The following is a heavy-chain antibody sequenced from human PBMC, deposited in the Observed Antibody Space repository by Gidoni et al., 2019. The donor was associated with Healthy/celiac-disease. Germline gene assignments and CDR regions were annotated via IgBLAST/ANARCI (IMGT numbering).Heavy chain of an antibody. CDR2: IYYSGST. Sequence: QLQLQESGPGLVKPSETLSLTCPVSGGSLSSSSYYWGWIRQPPGTGLEWIGSIYYSGSTYYNPSLKSRVTISVDTSKNQFSLKLSSVTAADTAVYYCARCGRAAMVTYFDYWGQGTLVTVSS. D-gene: IGHD5-18*01. J-gene: IGHJ4*02. CDR3: ARCGRAAMVTYFDY. V-gene: IGHV4-39*01. CDR1: GGSLSSSSYY.